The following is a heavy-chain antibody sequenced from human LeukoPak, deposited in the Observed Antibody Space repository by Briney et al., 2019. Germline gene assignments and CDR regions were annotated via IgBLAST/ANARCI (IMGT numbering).Heavy chain of an antibody. CDR2: IDTSGNT. D-gene: IGHD6-13*01. CDR3: ARVSSSWYQDWYFDL. V-gene: IGHV4-4*07. Sequence: SETLSLTCTVSGGSISSNYYWSWIRQPAGKGLEYIGRIDTSGNTNYKPSLKSRVTMSVDTSKNQFSLKLSSVTAADTAVYYCARVSSSWYQDWYFDLWGRGTLVTVSS. CDR1: GGSISSNYY. J-gene: IGHJ2*01.